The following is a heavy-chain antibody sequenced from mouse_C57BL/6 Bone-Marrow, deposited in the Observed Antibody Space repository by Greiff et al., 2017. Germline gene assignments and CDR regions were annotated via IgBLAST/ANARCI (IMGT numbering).Heavy chain of an antibody. J-gene: IGHJ2*01. V-gene: IGHV14-4*01. Sequence: EVQLQESGAELVRPGASVKLSCTASGFNIKDDYMHWVKQRPEQGLEWIGWIDPENGDTEYASKFQGKATITADTSSNTAYLQLSSLTSEDTAVYYCTTWRGDYFDYWGQGTTHTVSS. CDR2: IDPENGDT. CDR3: TTWRGDYFDY. CDR1: GFNIKDDY.